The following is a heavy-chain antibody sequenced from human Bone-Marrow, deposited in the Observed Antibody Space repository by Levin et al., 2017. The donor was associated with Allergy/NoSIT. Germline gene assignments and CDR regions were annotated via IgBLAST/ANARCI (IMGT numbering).Heavy chain of an antibody. J-gene: IGHJ3*02. V-gene: IGHV6-1*01. CDR1: GAGVSSSNVA. D-gene: IGHD5-18*01. CDR3: ARGRVSAFDI. CDR2: TYYRSKWYN. Sequence: SETLSLTCAISGAGVSSSNVAWNWIRQSPLRGLEWLGRTYYRSKWYNHYAESVKSRISINLDTSKNYLSLQLNSVTPEDTAVYYCARGRVSAFDIWGQGTMVTVSS.